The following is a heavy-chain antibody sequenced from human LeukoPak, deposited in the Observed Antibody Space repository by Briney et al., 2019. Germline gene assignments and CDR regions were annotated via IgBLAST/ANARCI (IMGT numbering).Heavy chain of an antibody. CDR1: GGTFSSYA. CDR2: IIPILGIA. J-gene: IGHJ6*02. Sequence: SVKVSCKASGGTFSSYAVSWVRQAPGQGLEWMGRIIPILGIANYAQKFQGRVTITADKSTSTAYMELSSLRSEDTAVYYCARDRYCSGGSCYSYYYGMDVWGQGTTVTVSS. D-gene: IGHD2-15*01. CDR3: ARDRYCSGGSCYSYYYGMDV. V-gene: IGHV1-69*04.